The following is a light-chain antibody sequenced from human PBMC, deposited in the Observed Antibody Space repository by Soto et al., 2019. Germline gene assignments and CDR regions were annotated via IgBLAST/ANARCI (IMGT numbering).Light chain of an antibody. CDR2: AAS. CDR1: QSVSSN. Sequence: EIVMTQSPATLSVSPGERATLSCRASQSVSSNLAWYQQKPGQAPRLLIYAASSRATGSPARFSGSGSGTEFTLTISSLQSEDFGVYYCQQHNDWPLAFGGGTKGEVK. CDR3: QQHNDWPLA. J-gene: IGKJ4*01. V-gene: IGKV3-15*01.